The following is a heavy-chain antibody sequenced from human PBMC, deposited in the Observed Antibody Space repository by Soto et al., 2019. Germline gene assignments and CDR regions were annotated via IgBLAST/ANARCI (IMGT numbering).Heavy chain of an antibody. V-gene: IGHV3-23*01. D-gene: IGHD3-22*01. CDR2: ISGSGSST. J-gene: IGHJ4*02. CDR1: GFTLNNSA. Sequence: GWSLRLCCAASGFTLNNSAMAWGRQTPGKGLEWISSISGSGSSTYYAASVRGRFTISRDNSKNTLYLQMNSLRAEDTALYYCAKDRDTMILDSFMNNWGPGTLVTVSS. CDR3: AKDRDTMILDSFMNN.